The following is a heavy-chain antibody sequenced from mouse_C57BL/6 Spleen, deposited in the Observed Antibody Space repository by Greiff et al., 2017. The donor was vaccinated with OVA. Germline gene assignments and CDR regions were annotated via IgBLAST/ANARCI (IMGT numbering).Heavy chain of an antibody. CDR2: INYDGSST. CDR3: ARLSDHYYAMDD. CDR1: GFTFSDYY. V-gene: IGHV5-16*01. Sequence: EVQLVESEGGLVQPGSSMKLSCTASGFTFSDYYMAWVRQVPEKGLEWVANINYDGSSTYYLDSLKSRFIISRDNAKNILYLQMSSLKSEDTATYYCARLSDHYYAMDDWGQGTSVTVSS. D-gene: IGHD6-2*01. J-gene: IGHJ4*01.